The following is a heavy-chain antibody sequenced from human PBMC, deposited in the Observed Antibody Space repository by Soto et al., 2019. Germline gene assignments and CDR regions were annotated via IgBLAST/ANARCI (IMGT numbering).Heavy chain of an antibody. D-gene: IGHD2-8*01. CDR1: GGSISSSSYY. Sequence: LSLTCTVSGGSISSSSYYWGWIRQPPGKGLEWIRSIYYSGSTYYNPSLKSRVTISVDTSKNQFSLKLSSVTAADTAVYYCARHWSLEKRYCTNGVCPYYFDYWGQGTLVTVSS. CDR3: ARHWSLEKRYCTNGVCPYYFDY. CDR2: IYYSGST. J-gene: IGHJ4*02. V-gene: IGHV4-39*01.